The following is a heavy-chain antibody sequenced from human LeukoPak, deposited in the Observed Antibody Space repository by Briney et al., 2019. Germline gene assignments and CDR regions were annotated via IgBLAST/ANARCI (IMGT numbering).Heavy chain of an antibody. CDR2: MNPNSGNT. Sequence: ASVTVSCKASGYTFTSYGINWVRQATGQGLEWMGWMNPNSGNTGYAQKFQGRVTMTRNTSISTAYMELSSLRSEDTAVYYCAISGTTVVRNYYYYYGMDVWGQGTTVTVSS. D-gene: IGHD4-23*01. V-gene: IGHV1-8*01. CDR3: AISGTTVVRNYYYYYGMDV. J-gene: IGHJ6*02. CDR1: GYTFTSYG.